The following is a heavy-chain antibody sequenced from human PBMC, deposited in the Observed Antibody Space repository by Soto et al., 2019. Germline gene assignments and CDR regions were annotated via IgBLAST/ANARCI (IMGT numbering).Heavy chain of an antibody. D-gene: IGHD2-2*01. V-gene: IGHV1-2*02. CDR3: ARGIVVPAAISSVYYYYGMDV. Sequence: ASVKVSCKASGYTFTGYYMHWVRQAPGQGLEWMGWINPNSGGTNYSQKFQGRVTITRDTSVSTAYMELSSLRSEDTAVYYCARGIVVPAAISSVYYYYGMDVWGQGTTVTVSS. J-gene: IGHJ6*02. CDR1: GYTFTGYY. CDR2: INPNSGGT.